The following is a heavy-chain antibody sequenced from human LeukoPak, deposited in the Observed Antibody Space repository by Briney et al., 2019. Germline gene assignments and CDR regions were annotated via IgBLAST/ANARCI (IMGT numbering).Heavy chain of an antibody. J-gene: IGHJ4*02. Sequence: GGSLRLSXAASGFTSSSYAMSWVRQAPGQGLEGVSGISGSGGSTYYPDSVKGRFTISRDNSKNTLYLQMNSLRAEDTAVYYCAKVITFGGVISNFDYWGQGTLVTVSS. D-gene: IGHD3-16*02. CDR3: AKVITFGGVISNFDY. CDR2: ISGSGGST. CDR1: GFTSSSYA. V-gene: IGHV3-23*01.